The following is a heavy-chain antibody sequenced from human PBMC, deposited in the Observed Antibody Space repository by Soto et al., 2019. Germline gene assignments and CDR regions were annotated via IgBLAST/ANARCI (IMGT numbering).Heavy chain of an antibody. V-gene: IGHV3-30-3*01. J-gene: IGHJ4*02. Sequence: WVRQAPGKGLEWVAVISYDGSNKYYADSVKGRFTISRDNSKNTLYLQMNSLRAEDTAVYYCARGTYYYDSSGYSPLDYWGQGTLVTVSS. CDR3: ARGTYYYDSSGYSPLDY. D-gene: IGHD3-22*01. CDR2: ISYDGSNK.